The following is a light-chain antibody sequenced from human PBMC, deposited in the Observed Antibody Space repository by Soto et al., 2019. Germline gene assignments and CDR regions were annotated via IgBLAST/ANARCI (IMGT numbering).Light chain of an antibody. CDR3: QQYNSYSAT. V-gene: IGKV1-5*01. Sequence: DIQMTQSPSTLSASVGDRVTITCRASQSISHFLAWYQQKPGKVPKLLIYDASNLGSGVPSRFSGSGSGTEFTLTVSSLQPDDFATYYCQQYNSYSATFGQGTKVDIK. J-gene: IGKJ1*01. CDR1: QSISHF. CDR2: DAS.